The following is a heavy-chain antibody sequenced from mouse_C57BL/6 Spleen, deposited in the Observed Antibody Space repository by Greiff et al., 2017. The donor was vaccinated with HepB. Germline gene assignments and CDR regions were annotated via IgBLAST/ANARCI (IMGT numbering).Heavy chain of an antibody. CDR2: INPSNGGT. V-gene: IGHV1-53*01. Sequence: VQLQQSGTELVKPGASVKLSCKASGYTFTSYWMHWVKQRPGQGLEWIGNINPSNGGTNYNEKFKSKATLTVDKSSSTAYMQLSSLTSEDSAVYYCARRTVPLYWYFDVWGTGTTVTVSS. CDR1: GYTFTSYW. CDR3: ARRTVPLYWYFDV. D-gene: IGHD1-1*01. J-gene: IGHJ1*03.